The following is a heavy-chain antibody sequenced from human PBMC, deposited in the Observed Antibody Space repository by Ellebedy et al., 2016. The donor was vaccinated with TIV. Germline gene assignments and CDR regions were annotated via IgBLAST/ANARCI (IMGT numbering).Heavy chain of an antibody. CDR2: IYYSGNT. Sequence: MPSETLSLTCTVSGGSISSNYWSRIRQPPGKGLEWIGYIYYSGNTNYNPSLESRVTISVDTSKKHFSLKLTSVTAADTAVYYCASFGVAAIGTVDYWGQGTLVTVSS. CDR1: GGSISSNY. D-gene: IGHD6-13*01. V-gene: IGHV4-59*01. J-gene: IGHJ4*02. CDR3: ASFGVAAIGTVDY.